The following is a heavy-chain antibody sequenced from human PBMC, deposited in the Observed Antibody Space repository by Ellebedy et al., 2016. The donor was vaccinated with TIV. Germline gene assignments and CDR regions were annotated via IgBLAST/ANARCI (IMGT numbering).Heavy chain of an antibody. CDR3: ARDSAPIGFYGMDV. Sequence: SETLSLXXAVYGGSFSGYYWSWIRQPPGKGLEWIGEINHSGSTNYNPSLKSRVTISVDTSKNQFSLKLSSVTAADTAVYYCARDSAPIGFYGMDVWGQGTTVTVSS. J-gene: IGHJ6*02. V-gene: IGHV4-34*01. CDR2: INHSGST. D-gene: IGHD3-16*01. CDR1: GGSFSGYY.